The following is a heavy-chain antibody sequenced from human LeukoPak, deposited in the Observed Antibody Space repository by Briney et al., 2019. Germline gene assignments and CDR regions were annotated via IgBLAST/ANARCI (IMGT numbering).Heavy chain of an antibody. CDR3: ARRGRTYYYDSSGYYYADY. V-gene: IGHV4-34*01. J-gene: IGHJ4*02. Sequence: PSETLSLTCAVSGGSFSGYYWSWIRQPPGKGLEWIGEINHSGSTNYNPSLKSRVTISVDTSKNQFSLKLSSVTAADTAVYYCARRGRTYYYDSSGYYYADYWGQGTLVTVSS. CDR2: INHSGST. D-gene: IGHD3-22*01. CDR1: GGSFSGYY.